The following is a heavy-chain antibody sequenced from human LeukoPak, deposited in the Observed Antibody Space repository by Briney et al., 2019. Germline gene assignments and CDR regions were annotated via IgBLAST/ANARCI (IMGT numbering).Heavy chain of an antibody. D-gene: IGHD2-15*01. CDR3: ARGGLPGGFDY. CDR1: GFTFSSYW. V-gene: IGHV3-74*01. Sequence: GGSLRLSCAASGFTFSSYWMFWVRQAPGKGLVWVSHIKGDGSTITYADSVKGRFTISRDNAKSTLYLQLNSLRADDTAVYYCARGGLPGGFDYWGQGALVAVSS. J-gene: IGHJ4*02. CDR2: IKGDGSTI.